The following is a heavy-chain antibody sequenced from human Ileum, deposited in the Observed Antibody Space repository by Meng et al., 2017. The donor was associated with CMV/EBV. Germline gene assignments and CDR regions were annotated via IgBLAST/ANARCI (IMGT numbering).Heavy chain of an antibody. CDR3: ARPPAIWDYGGIEPFDL. Sequence: FPFGTDWMHWVRLAPGKGPVWILHISAAGTKIKYAESLEGRFTGSSNNAKNKLYLQMSNLRAEDTAVDYCARPPAIWDYGGIEPFDLWGQGTLVTVSS. J-gene: IGHJ4*02. D-gene: IGHD4-23*01. CDR2: ISAAGTKI. CDR1: FPFGTDW. V-gene: IGHV3-74*01.